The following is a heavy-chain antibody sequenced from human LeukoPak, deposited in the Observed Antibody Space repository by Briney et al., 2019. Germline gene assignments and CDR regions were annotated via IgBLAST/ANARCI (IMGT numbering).Heavy chain of an antibody. Sequence: PGGSLRLSCAASGFTFSSYSMNWVRQAPGKGLEWVSYISSSSTIYYADSVKGRFTISRDNAKNSLYLQMNSLRAEDTAVYYCAKGGSGYYVFDYWGQGTLVTVSS. CDR3: AKGGSGYYVFDY. CDR1: GFTFSSYS. J-gene: IGHJ4*02. CDR2: ISSSSTI. D-gene: IGHD3-22*01. V-gene: IGHV3-48*01.